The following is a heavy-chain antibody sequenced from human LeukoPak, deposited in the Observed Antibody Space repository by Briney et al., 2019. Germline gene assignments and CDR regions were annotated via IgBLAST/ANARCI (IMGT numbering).Heavy chain of an antibody. J-gene: IGHJ3*02. CDR3: ARDSSGWQRRAFDI. Sequence: GSLRLSCAASGFTFSGAWMNWVRQPPGKGLEWIGEINHSGSTNYNPSLKSRVTISVDTSKNQFSLKLSSVTAADTAVYYCARDSSGWQRRAFDIWGQGTMVTVSS. D-gene: IGHD6-19*01. V-gene: IGHV4-34*01. CDR2: INHSGST. CDR1: GFTFSGAW.